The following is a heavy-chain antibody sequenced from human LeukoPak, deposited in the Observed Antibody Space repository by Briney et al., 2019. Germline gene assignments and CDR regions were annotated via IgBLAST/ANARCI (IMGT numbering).Heavy chain of an antibody. CDR3: ARKSGSSGYPFDY. V-gene: IGHV3-48*01. J-gene: IGHJ4*02. Sequence: GGSLRLSCAASGFSFSSYSMNWVRQAPGKGLEWVSYITSSSSTMHYADAVKGRFAISRVNAKNSLYLQMNSLRAEDTAVYYCARKSGSSGYPFDYWGQGTLVAVSS. CDR1: GFSFSSYS. CDR2: ITSSSSTM. D-gene: IGHD3-22*01.